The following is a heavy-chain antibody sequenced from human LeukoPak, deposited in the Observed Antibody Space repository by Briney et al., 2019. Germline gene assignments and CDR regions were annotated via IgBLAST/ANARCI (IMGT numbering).Heavy chain of an antibody. J-gene: IGHJ5*02. CDR3: ARDWSSGILVNWFDP. CDR1: VYTFTSYY. CDR2: INPSGGST. Sequence: GASVTVSCTPSVYTFTSYYMHWVRPAPGQGLEWMGLINPSGGSTSYAQKFQGRVTMTRDTSTSTVYMELSSLRSEDTAVYYCARDWSSGILVNWFDPWGQGTLVTVSS. V-gene: IGHV1-46*01. D-gene: IGHD6-19*01.